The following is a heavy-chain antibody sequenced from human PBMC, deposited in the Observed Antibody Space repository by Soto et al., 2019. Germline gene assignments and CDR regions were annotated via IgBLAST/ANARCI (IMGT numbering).Heavy chain of an antibody. D-gene: IGHD5-18*01. CDR1: GGSVSSGNYY. J-gene: IGHJ5*02. V-gene: IGHV4-61*01. Sequence: SETLSLTCTVSGGSVSSGNYYWSWIRQPPGKGLEWIGYIYYSGSTNYNPSLKSRVTMSVDTSKNQFSLNLSSVTAADTAVYYCAREHGFSYGLNYFDPWGQGTLVTVSS. CDR2: IYYSGST. CDR3: AREHGFSYGLNYFDP.